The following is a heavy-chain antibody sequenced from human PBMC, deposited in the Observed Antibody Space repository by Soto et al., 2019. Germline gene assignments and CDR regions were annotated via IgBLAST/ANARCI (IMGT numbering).Heavy chain of an antibody. V-gene: IGHV1-18*01. Sequence: EASVKVSCKASSYTFTSYAISWVRQAPGQGLEWMGWISAYNGNTNYAQKLQGRVTMTTDTSTSTAYMELRSLRSDDTAVYYCARAGERVMITFGGVIAWYYFDYWGQGTLVTVSS. CDR2: ISAYNGNT. CDR1: SYTFTSYA. CDR3: ARAGERVMITFGGVIAWYYFDY. J-gene: IGHJ4*02. D-gene: IGHD3-16*02.